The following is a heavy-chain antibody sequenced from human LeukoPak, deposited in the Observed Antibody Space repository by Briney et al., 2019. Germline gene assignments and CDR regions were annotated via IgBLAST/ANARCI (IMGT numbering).Heavy chain of an antibody. V-gene: IGHV4-39*01. CDR2: IYYSGST. CDR3: ARGVLLTPGIAAARPDY. D-gene: IGHD6-13*01. CDR1: GGSISSSSYY. J-gene: IGHJ4*02. Sequence: SETLSLTCTVSGGSISSSSYYWGWIRQPPGKGLEWIGSIYYSGSTYYNPSLKSRVTISVDTSKNQFSLKLSSVTAADTAVYYCARGVLLTPGIAAARPDYWGQGTLVTVSS.